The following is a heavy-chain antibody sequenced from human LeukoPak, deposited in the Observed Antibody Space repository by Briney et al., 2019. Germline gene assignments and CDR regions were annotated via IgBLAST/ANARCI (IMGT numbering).Heavy chain of an antibody. Sequence: PGGSLRLSCAASRFTISSYAMSWVRQAPGKGLEWVSSISGSGDSTYYADSVKGRFTISRDNSKNTLYLQMNSLRAEDTAVYYCAKDLTSYLENWFDPWGQGTLVTVSS. CDR3: AKDLTSYLENWFDP. CDR1: RFTISSYA. V-gene: IGHV3-23*01. J-gene: IGHJ5*02. CDR2: ISGSGDST.